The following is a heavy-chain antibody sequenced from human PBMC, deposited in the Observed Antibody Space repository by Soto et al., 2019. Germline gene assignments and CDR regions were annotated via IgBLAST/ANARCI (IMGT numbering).Heavy chain of an antibody. Sequence: QVPLVQSGAEVKKPGSSVKVSCKASGGTFSSYAISWVRQAPGQGLEWMGGIIPIFGTANYAQKFQDRVTITADESTSTAYMELSSLRSEDTAVYYCARDLTCYYDSSGYPPHYYYGMDVWGQGTTVTVSS. CDR3: ARDLTCYYDSSGYPPHYYYGMDV. CDR2: IIPIFGTA. D-gene: IGHD3-22*01. J-gene: IGHJ6*02. V-gene: IGHV1-69*01. CDR1: GGTFSSYA.